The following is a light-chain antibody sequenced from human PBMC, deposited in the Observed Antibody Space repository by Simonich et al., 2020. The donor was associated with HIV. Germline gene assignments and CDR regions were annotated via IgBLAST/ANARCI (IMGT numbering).Light chain of an antibody. CDR1: QSVLYSPNNKNY. CDR2: WAS. Sequence: DIVMTQSPDSLAVSLGERATINCKSSQSVLYSPNNKNYLAWYQQKPGQPPKLLIYWASTRESGVPDRFSGSGSGTDFTLTISSRQAEDVAVYYCQQYYSTLLTFGGGTKVEIK. CDR3: QQYYSTLLT. V-gene: IGKV4-1*01. J-gene: IGKJ4*01.